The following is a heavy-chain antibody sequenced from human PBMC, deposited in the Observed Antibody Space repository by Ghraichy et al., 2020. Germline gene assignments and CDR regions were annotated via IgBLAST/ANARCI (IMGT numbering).Heavy chain of an antibody. J-gene: IGHJ4*02. CDR3: AKDRPRNITPFEY. CDR1: GFIFSSYA. CDR2: ISAIDGAT. V-gene: IGHV3-23*01. Sequence: GGSLRLSCAASGFIFSSYAMSWVRQAPGKGLEWVSGISAIDGATYYADSVKGRFTISRDNSKNTLYLQMSSLRAEDTAVYYCAKDRPRNITPFEYWGQGTLVTVSS. D-gene: IGHD3-3*01.